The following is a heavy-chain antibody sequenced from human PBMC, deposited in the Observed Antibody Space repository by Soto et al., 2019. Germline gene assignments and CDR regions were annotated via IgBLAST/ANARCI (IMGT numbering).Heavy chain of an antibody. CDR1: GFTFSSYS. J-gene: IGHJ6*02. V-gene: IGHV3-48*02. D-gene: IGHD1-1*01. Sequence: GGSLRLSCAASGFTFSSYSMNWVRQAPGKGLEWVSYISSSSSTIYYADSVKGRFTISRDNAKNSLYLQMNSLRDEDTAVYYCARTRLERLATYYYYGMDVWGQGTTVTVSS. CDR2: ISSSSSTI. CDR3: ARTRLERLATYYYYGMDV.